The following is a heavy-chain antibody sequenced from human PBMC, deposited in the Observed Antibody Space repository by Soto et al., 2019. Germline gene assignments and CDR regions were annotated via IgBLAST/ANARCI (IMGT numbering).Heavy chain of an antibody. CDR1: GFTFSTYS. J-gene: IGHJ4*02. CDR2: ISGSGNYT. CDR3: AREGINSDNEYYFDY. V-gene: IGHV3-21*01. D-gene: IGHD1-1*01. Sequence: PXGTLKLSGAASGFTFSTYSMNWVRQAPGKGLEWVSSISGSGNYTHYADFLRGRFTISRDNAKTSRYLQMNSLRADDTAVYYCAREGINSDNEYYFDYSRRGNVCTVSS.